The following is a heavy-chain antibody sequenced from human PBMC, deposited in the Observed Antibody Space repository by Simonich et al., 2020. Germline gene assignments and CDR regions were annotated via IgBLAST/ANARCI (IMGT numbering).Heavy chain of an antibody. CDR1: GFTFSSYA. CDR3: AKDLGERITMIVVVIDAFDI. CDR2: ISVSGGST. Sequence: GGGLVQPGGSLRLSCAASGFTFSSYAMSWVRQAPGKGLEWVSAISVSGGSTYYADSVKGRFTISRDNSKNTLYLKMNSLRAEDTAVYYCAKDLGERITMIVVVIDAFDIWGQGTMVTVSS. V-gene: IGHV3-23*01. J-gene: IGHJ3*02. D-gene: IGHD3-22*01.